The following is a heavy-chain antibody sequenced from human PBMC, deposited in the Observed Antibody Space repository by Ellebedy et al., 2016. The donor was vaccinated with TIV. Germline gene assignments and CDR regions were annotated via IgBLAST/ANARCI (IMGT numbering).Heavy chain of an antibody. CDR1: GVSINSRAHY. CDR3: ARKIGESWFDP. CDR2: IFYSGST. J-gene: IGHJ5*02. D-gene: IGHD3-16*01. Sequence: MPSETLSLTCSVSGVSINSRAHYWSWIRQPPGKGLEWIGYIFYSGSTYYNPSLKSRVTISVDTSKKQFSLQLSSVTAADTAVYFCARKIGESWFDPWGQGTLVTVSS. V-gene: IGHV4-30-4*01.